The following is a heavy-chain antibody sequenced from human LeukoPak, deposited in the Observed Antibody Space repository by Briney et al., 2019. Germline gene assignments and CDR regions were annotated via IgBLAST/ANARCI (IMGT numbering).Heavy chain of an antibody. J-gene: IGHJ4*02. CDR3: ARAPFTSMVRGASLYYFDY. CDR2: ISAYNGNT. CDR1: GYTFTSYG. V-gene: IGHV1-18*01. D-gene: IGHD3-10*01. Sequence: ASVKVSCKASGYTFTSYGISWVRQAPGQGLEWMGWISAYNGNTNYAQKLQGRVTMTTDTSTSTAYMELRSLRSDNTAVYYCARAPFTSMVRGASLYYFDYWGQGTLVTVSS.